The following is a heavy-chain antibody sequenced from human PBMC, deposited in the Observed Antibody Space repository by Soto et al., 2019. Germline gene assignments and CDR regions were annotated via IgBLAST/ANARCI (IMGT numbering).Heavy chain of an antibody. CDR1: GFTFSGSA. Sequence: GGSLRLSCAASGFTFSGSAMHWVRQASGKGLEWVGRIRSKANSYATAYAASVKGRFTISRDDSKNTAYLQMNSLKTEDTAVYYCTRPNYYDSSGYYFYAFDIWGQGTMVTVSS. V-gene: IGHV3-73*01. CDR2: IRSKANSYAT. D-gene: IGHD3-22*01. CDR3: TRPNYYDSSGYYFYAFDI. J-gene: IGHJ3*02.